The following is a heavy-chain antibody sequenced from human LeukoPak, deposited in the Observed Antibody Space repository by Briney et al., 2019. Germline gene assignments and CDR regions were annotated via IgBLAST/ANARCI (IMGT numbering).Heavy chain of an antibody. CDR1: GGSVSSGSYY. Sequence: SETLSLTCTVSGGSVSSGSYYWGWIRQPPGKGLEWIGNIYYSGSTYYNPSLKSRVTISVETSKNQFSLKLSSVTAADTAVYYCARGHLLNGWFKYDAFEIWGQGTMVTVSS. D-gene: IGHD6-19*01. J-gene: IGHJ3*02. CDR2: IYYSGST. V-gene: IGHV4-39*07. CDR3: ARGHLLNGWFKYDAFEI.